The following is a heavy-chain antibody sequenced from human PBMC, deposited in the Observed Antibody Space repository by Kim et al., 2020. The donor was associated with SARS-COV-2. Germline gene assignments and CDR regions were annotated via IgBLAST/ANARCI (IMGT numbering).Heavy chain of an antibody. J-gene: IGHJ4*02. D-gene: IGHD1-1*01. CDR3: ARRGVPSDYADY. Sequence: RDSPAFQGQVTISADKSISTAYLQWSSLKASDTAMYYCARRGVPSDYADYWGQGTLVTVSS. V-gene: IGHV5-51*01.